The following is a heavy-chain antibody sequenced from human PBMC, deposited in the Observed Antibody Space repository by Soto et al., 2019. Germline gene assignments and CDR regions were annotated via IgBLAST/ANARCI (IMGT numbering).Heavy chain of an antibody. J-gene: IGHJ6*02. Sequence: QVQLQESGPGLVKPSQTLSLTCTVSGASINGGGYYWSWIRQHPGKGLEWIGSIYYSGNTYYSPSLKRRVTISVDPSKNPFSLRLTSVTAADTAVYYCARDPSYGDYSYYGMDVWGQGTTVTVSS. CDR3: ARDPSYGDYSYYGMDV. D-gene: IGHD4-17*01. CDR1: GASINGGGYY. V-gene: IGHV4-31*03. CDR2: IYYSGNT.